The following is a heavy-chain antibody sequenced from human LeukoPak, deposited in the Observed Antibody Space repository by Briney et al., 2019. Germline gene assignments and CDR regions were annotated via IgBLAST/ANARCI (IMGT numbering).Heavy chain of an antibody. CDR2: IYSGGST. CDR1: GFTVSSNY. V-gene: IGHV3-53*01. J-gene: IGHJ4*02. CDR3: ASEYYYGSGSFSEGY. Sequence: GSLRLSCAASGFTVSSNYMSWVRQAPGKGLEWVSVIYSGGSTYYADSVKGRFTISRDNSKNTLYLQMNSLRAEDTAVYYCASEYYYGSGSFSEGYWGQGTLVTVSS. D-gene: IGHD3-10*01.